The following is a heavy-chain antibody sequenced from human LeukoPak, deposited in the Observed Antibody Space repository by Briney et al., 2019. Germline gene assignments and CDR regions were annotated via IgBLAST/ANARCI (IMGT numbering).Heavy chain of an antibody. CDR3: AKDSPWRYYDSTGFSGS. J-gene: IGHJ5*02. V-gene: IGHV3-23*01. Sequence: GGSLRLSCAASGFLFRSYGMSWVRQAPGKGLEWVSGISNSGGSTFYADSVKGRFTISRDNSKNTMYLQMNSLRAEDTALYYCAKDSPWRYYDSTGFSGSWGQGTLVTVSS. D-gene: IGHD3-3*01. CDR1: GFLFRSYG. CDR2: ISNSGGST.